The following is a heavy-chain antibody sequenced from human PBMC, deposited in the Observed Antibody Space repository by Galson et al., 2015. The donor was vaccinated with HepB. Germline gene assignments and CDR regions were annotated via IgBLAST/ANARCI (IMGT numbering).Heavy chain of an antibody. CDR3: ARDVAIRKSSSWFQTYNWFDP. V-gene: IGHV3-7*03. D-gene: IGHD6-13*01. Sequence: SLRLSCAASGFTISSYWMSWVRQAPGKGLEWVANIKQDGSEIYYVDSVKGRFTISRDNAKNSLYLQMNSLRAEDTAVYYCARDVAIRKSSSWFQTYNWFDPWGQGTLVTVSS. CDR2: IKQDGSEI. J-gene: IGHJ5*02. CDR1: GFTISSYW.